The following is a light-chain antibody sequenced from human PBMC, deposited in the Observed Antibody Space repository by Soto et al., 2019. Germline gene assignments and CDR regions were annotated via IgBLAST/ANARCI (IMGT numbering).Light chain of an antibody. CDR3: SSYKTDDTFL. CDR1: SSDIGASNF. CDR2: EAT. J-gene: IGLJ1*01. Sequence: QSVLTQPPSVSGSPGQSITASCTGTSSDIGASNFVSWYQHLPGRAPKVIIFEATNRPSGVSNRFSGSKSGITASLTISGPPADDEAEYFFSSYKTDDTFLFGTGTQVTVL. V-gene: IGLV2-14*01.